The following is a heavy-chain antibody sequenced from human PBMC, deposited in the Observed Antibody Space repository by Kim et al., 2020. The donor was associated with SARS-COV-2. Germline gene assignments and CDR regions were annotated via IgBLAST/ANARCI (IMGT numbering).Heavy chain of an antibody. CDR1: GGSISSSSYY. V-gene: IGHV4-39*01. D-gene: IGHD1-26*01. CDR3: ARHEWELPRGAAFDI. CDR2: IYYSGST. J-gene: IGHJ3*02. Sequence: SETLSLTCTVSGGSISSSSYYWGWIRQPPGKGLEWIGSIYYSGSTYYNPSLKSRVTISVDTSKNQFSLKLSSVTAADTAVYYCARHEWELPRGAAFDIWGQGTMVTVSS.